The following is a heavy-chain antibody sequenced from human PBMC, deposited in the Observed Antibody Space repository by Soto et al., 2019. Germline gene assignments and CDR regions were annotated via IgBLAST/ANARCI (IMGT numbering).Heavy chain of an antibody. CDR1: GGSISSSSYY. J-gene: IGHJ4*02. V-gene: IGHV4-39*01. Sequence: SETLSLTCTVSGGSISSSSYYWGWIRQPPGKGLEWIGSIYYSGSTYYNPSLKSRVTISVDTSKNQFSLKLSSVTAADTAVYYCARQYYDILTGYYPGPFDYWGQGTLVTVSS. CDR2: IYYSGST. CDR3: ARQYYDILTGYYPGPFDY. D-gene: IGHD3-9*01.